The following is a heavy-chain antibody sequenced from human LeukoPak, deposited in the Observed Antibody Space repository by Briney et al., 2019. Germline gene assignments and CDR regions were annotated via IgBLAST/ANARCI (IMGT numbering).Heavy chain of an antibody. D-gene: IGHD2-21*01. CDR1: GFTFNDYY. CDR2: ISNSGITI. J-gene: IGHJ5*02. V-gene: IGHV3-11*04. CDR3: ARHVSPINWFDP. Sequence: GGSLRLSCAASGFTFNDYYMTWIRQAPGKGLEWVSYISNSGITINYADSVKGRFTISRDNAKNSLYPQMNSLRAEDTAVYYCARHVSPINWFDPWGQGTLVTVSS.